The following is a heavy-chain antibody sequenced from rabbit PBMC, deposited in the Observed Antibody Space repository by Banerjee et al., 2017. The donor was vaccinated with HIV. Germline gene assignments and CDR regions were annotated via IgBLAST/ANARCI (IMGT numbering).Heavy chain of an antibody. CDR2: IYAGGSGST. D-gene: IGHD8-1*01. Sequence: QEQLEESGGDLVKPGRSLTLTCTASGFSFSDKYVMCWVRQAPGKGLEWIGTIYAGGSGSTDYASWAKGRFTISKTSSTTVTLQMTSLTAADTATYFCAGGSYYVGFNLWGQGTLVTVS. J-gene: IGHJ4*01. V-gene: IGHV1S45*01. CDR3: AGGSYYVGFNL. CDR1: GFSFSDKYV.